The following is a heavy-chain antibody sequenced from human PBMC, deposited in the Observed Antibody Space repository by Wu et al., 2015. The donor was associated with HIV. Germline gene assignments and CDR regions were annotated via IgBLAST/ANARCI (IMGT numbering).Heavy chain of an antibody. Sequence: QVQLVQSGAEVKKPGASVKVSCKASGYTFTSHDINWVRQATGQGLEWMGWMNPNSGNTGHAQKFQGRVTLTRDTSKSTAYMELSSLTSEDTAVYYCARGPLTGQGYYWGQGTLVTVSS. CDR2: MNPNSGNT. V-gene: IGHV1-8*01. CDR1: GYTFTSHD. J-gene: IGHJ4*02. D-gene: IGHD7-27*01. CDR3: ARGPLTGQGYY.